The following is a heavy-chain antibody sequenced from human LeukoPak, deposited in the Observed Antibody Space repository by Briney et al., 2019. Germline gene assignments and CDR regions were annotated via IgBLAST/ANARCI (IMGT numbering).Heavy chain of an antibody. Sequence: SETLSLTCTVSGGSISSYYWSWIRQPPGKGLEWIGYIYYSGSTNYNPSLESRVTISVDTSKNQFSLKLSSVTAADTAVYYCARDSGTTGEVKFDPWGQGTLVTVSS. D-gene: IGHD3-10*01. V-gene: IGHV4-59*12. CDR3: ARDSGTTGEVKFDP. CDR2: IYYSGST. CDR1: GGSISSYY. J-gene: IGHJ5*02.